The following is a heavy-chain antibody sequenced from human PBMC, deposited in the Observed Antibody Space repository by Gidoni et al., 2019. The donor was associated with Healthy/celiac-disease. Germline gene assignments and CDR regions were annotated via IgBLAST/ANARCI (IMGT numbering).Heavy chain of an antibody. D-gene: IGHD3-3*01. CDR2: IKQDGSEK. CDR1: GFTFSSYW. Sequence: EVQLVESGGGLVQPGGSLRLSCAASGFTFSSYWMSWGRQAPGKGLEWVDNIKQDGSEKYYVDSVKGRFTITRDNAKNSLYLQMNSLRAEDTAVYYCARDGPYYDFWSGYGYYYYYMDVWGKGTTVTVSS. CDR3: ARDGPYYDFWSGYGYYYYYMDV. J-gene: IGHJ6*03. V-gene: IGHV3-7*01.